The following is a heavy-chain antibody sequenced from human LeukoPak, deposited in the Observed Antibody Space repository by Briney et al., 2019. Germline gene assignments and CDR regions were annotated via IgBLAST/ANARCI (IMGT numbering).Heavy chain of an antibody. J-gene: IGHJ6*03. D-gene: IGHD3-3*01. CDR3: ARRDLRVFRSKGEPYYYYYMDV. CDR1: GGSISNYY. CDR2: IYYSGTT. Sequence: PSETLSLTCTVSGGSISNYYWSWIRQPPGKGLEWIGCIYYSGTTSYNPSLKSRVTISVDTSKNQFSLKLSSVTAADTAVYYCARRDLRVFRSKGEPYYYYYMDVWGKGTTVTVSS. V-gene: IGHV4-59*08.